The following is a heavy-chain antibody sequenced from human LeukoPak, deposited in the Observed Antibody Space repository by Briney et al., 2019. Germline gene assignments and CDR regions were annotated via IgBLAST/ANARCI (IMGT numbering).Heavy chain of an antibody. CDR3: ARGILAAAVDY. CDR1: GGSISSYY. J-gene: IGHJ4*02. V-gene: IGHV4-59*01. Sequence: PSEALSLTCTVSGGSISSYYWSWIRQPPGKGLEWIGYIYYSGSTNYNPPLKSRITISVDTSKNQFSLKLSSVTAADTAVYYCARGILAAAVDYWGQGTLVTVSS. D-gene: IGHD6-13*01. CDR2: IYYSGST.